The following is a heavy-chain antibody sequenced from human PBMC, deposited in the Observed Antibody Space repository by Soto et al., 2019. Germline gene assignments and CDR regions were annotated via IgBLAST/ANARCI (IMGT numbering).Heavy chain of an antibody. CDR1: GFTFTTYA. CDR2: ISSSSTYI. V-gene: IGHV3-21*01. D-gene: IGHD2-21*02. Sequence: EVQLVESGGGLVQPGGSLRLACAASGFTFTTYAMNWVRQAPGKGLEWVSCISSSSTYIYYADSVKGRFTISRDNAKNLLYLQMHSLAAEDTAVYYCARDFGDSKGSYYYYGMDVWGKGTTVTVSS. J-gene: IGHJ6*04. CDR3: ARDFGDSKGSYYYYGMDV.